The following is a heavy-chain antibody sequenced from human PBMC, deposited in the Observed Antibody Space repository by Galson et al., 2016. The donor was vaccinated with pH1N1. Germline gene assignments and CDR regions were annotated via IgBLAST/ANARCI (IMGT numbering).Heavy chain of an antibody. CDR2: ISGSDTTI. Sequence: SLRLSCAASGFPFSHYYMGWIRQAPGKGLEWISYISGSDTTIYYADSVRGRFTISRDNAQNSLYLHTNSRRAEDTAVYYCARDHFGWAFDVWGQGTMVTVSP. V-gene: IGHV3-11*01. D-gene: IGHD3-10*01. CDR3: ARDHFGWAFDV. CDR1: GFPFSHYY. J-gene: IGHJ3*01.